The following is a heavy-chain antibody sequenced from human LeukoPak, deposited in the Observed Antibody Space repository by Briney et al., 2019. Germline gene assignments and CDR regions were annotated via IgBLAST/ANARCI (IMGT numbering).Heavy chain of an antibody. D-gene: IGHD3-22*01. V-gene: IGHV1-69*13. CDR1: GGTFSSYA. CDR3: ARGGYYYDSSGYWDY. CDR2: IIPIFGTA. Sequence: SVKVSCKASGGTFSSYAISWVRQAPGQGLEWMGGIIPIFGTANYAQKFQGRVTITADESTSTAYMELSSLRSEDTAVYYCARGGYYYDSSGYWDYWGQGTLVTVSS. J-gene: IGHJ4*02.